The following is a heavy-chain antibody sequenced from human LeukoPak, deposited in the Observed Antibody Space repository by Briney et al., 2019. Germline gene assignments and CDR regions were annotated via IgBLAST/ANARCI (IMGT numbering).Heavy chain of an antibody. V-gene: IGHV1-24*01. CDR2: FDPEDGET. J-gene: IGHJ4*02. CDR3: ARDARGDY. Sequence: ASVKVSCKVSGYTLTELSMHWVRQAPGKGLEWMGGFDPEDGETIYAQKFQGRVTMTRNTSISTAYMELSSLRSEDTAVYYCARDARGDYWGQGTLVTVSS. CDR1: GYTLTELS.